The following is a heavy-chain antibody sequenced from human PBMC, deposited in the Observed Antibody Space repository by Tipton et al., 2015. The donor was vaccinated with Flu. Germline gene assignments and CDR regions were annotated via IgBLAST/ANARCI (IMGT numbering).Heavy chain of an antibody. CDR1: GFSFSSYW. J-gene: IGHJ2*01. V-gene: IGHV3-7*01. CDR2: IKKDGSEK. Sequence: QLVQSGGGLVQAGGSLRLSCAASGFSFSSYWMSWVRQAPGKGMEWVANIKKDGSEKYYVDSVKGRFTISRDNAKNSLYLQMNSLRAEDTAVYYCARGYTCVWVRYFDVWGRGTLVTVSS. D-gene: IGHD3-16*02. CDR3: ARGYTCVWVRYFDV.